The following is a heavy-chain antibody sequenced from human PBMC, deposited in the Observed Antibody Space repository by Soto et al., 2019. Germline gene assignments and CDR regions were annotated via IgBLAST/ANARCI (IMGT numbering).Heavy chain of an antibody. CDR3: ATFREYCSGGSCYSRSDY. CDR1: GGSFSGYY. D-gene: IGHD2-15*01. CDR2: INHSGST. V-gene: IGHV4-34*01. J-gene: IGHJ4*02. Sequence: SETLSLTCAVYGGSFSGYYWSWIRQPPGKGLEWIGEINHSGSTNYNPSLKSRVTISVDTSKNKFSLKLSSVTAADTAVYYCATFREYCSGGSCYSRSDYWGQGTLVTVSS.